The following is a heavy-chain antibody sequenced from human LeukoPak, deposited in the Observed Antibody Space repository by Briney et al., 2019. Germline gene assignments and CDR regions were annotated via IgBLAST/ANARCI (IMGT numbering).Heavy chain of an antibody. J-gene: IGHJ4*02. CDR2: IYYSGCT. CDR3: ASFTRSHKKSDILTGYYRDY. Sequence: PSETLSLTCTVSGGSISCYYWSWIRQPPGKGLEWIGYIYYSGCTNYNPSLNSRVTISVGPSKNQFSLKLSSVTAADTAVYYCASFTRSHKKSDILTGYYRDYWGQGTLVTVSS. V-gene: IGHV4-59*08. CDR1: GGSISCYY. D-gene: IGHD3-9*01.